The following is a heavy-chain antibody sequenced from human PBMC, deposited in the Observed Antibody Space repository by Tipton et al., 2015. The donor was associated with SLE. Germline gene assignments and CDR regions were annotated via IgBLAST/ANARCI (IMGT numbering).Heavy chain of an antibody. J-gene: IGHJ5*02. CDR2: ISQSGST. CDR3: ARHWVGAAAGLGPRWFDP. Sequence: TLSLTCAVYGGSFSGDYWTWIRQSPGKGLEWIAEISQSGSTNYNPSLQSRVSMSVDTSKSQFSLKLSSVTAADTAVYYCARHWVGAAAGLGPRWFDPWGQGTLVTVSS. D-gene: IGHD6-13*01. CDR1: GGSFSGDY. V-gene: IGHV4-34*01.